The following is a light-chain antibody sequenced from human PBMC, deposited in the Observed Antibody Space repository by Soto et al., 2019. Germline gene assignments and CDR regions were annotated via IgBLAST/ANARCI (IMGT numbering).Light chain of an antibody. V-gene: IGLV1-44*01. CDR1: SSNIGSNT. Sequence: QSVLTQPPSASGTPGQRVTISCSGSSSNIGSNTVNWYQQLPGTAPKLLIYSNNQRPSGVPDRFSGSKSGTSASLAISGLQSEDEADYYCAAWDDSLNGVFGGGTQLTV. CDR3: AAWDDSLNGV. J-gene: IGLJ2*01. CDR2: SNN.